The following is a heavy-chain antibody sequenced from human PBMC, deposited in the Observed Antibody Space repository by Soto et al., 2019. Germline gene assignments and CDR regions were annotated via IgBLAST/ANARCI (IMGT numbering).Heavy chain of an antibody. J-gene: IGHJ3*02. D-gene: IGHD3-9*01. Sequence: EVQLVESGGGLVQPGGSLRLSCAASGFTFSNYWMHWVRPSPGKGPVWVSRIKTDGSDTHYADSVTGRFTISRDNAKNTLYLQMNSLRDEDTAVYYCARPRTSDWAYDIWGQGKMVIVSS. CDR3: ARPRTSDWAYDI. CDR2: IKTDGSDT. V-gene: IGHV3-74*01. CDR1: GFTFSNYW.